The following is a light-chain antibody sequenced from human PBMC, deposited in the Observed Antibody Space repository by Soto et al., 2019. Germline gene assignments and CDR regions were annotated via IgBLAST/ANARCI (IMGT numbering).Light chain of an antibody. CDR2: GAS. V-gene: IGKV3-20*01. CDR1: QSVSNNY. CDR3: KHYGTSTGT. Sequence: EIVLTQSPGTLSLSPGERATLSCRASQSVSNNYLAWYQQKPGQAPRLLIYGASNRATGIPDRFSGSGSGTDFTLTLSRLEPEDFAVYYGKHYGTSTGTFAEGTKV. J-gene: IGKJ1*01.